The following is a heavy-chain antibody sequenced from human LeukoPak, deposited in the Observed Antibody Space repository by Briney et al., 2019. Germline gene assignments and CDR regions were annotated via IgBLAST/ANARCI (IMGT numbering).Heavy chain of an antibody. CDR2: IYYSGST. V-gene: IGHV4-59*08. CDR1: GGSISSYY. D-gene: IGHD3-9*01. CDR3: ARSVLRYFDWLLPLPYFDY. Sequence: PSETLSLTCTVSGGSISSYYWSWIRQPPGKGLEWIGYIYYSGSTNYNPSLKSRVTISVDTSKNQFSLKLSSVTAADTAVYYCARSVLRYFDWLLPLPYFDYWGQGTLVTVSS. J-gene: IGHJ4*02.